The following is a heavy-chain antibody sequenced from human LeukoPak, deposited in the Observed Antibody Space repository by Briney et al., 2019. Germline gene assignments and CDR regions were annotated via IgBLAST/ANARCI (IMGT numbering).Heavy chain of an antibody. V-gene: IGHV3-23*01. CDR1: GFTFSSYV. CDR3: ARATQWLVRGYFDY. Sequence: GGSLRLSCAVSGFTFSSYVMSWVRQAPGKGLEWVSAISGSGGSTYYADSVKGRFTISRDNSKNTLYLQMNSLRAEDTAVYYCARATQWLVRGYFDYWGQGTLVTVSS. J-gene: IGHJ4*02. D-gene: IGHD6-19*01. CDR2: ISGSGGST.